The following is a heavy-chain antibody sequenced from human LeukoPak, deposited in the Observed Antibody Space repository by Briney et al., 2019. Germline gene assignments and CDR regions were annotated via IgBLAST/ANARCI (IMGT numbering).Heavy chain of an antibody. D-gene: IGHD6-13*01. CDR3: VKDVAAAGYFDY. J-gene: IGHJ4*02. V-gene: IGHV3-23*01. CDR1: GFTFSSYA. Sequence: GGSLRLSCAASGFTFSSYAMSWVRQAPGKGLEWVSAISGSGGSTYYADSVKGRFTISRDNSKNTLYLQMNSLRAEDTAVYYCVKDVAAAGYFDYWGQGTLVTVSS. CDR2: ISGSGGST.